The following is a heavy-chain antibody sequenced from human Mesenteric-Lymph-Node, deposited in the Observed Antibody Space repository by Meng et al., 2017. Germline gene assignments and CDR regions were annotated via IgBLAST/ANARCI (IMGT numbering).Heavy chain of an antibody. V-gene: IGHV3-49*03. J-gene: IGHJ4*02. CDR2: IRTKDFRGIS. CDR3: TRHLHGYNFFDF. Sequence: GESLKISCTASGFTFGDYLINWFRQAPGKGLEWVGFIRTKDFRGISEYAASVKDRFTISRDDSKSIAYLQMNTLKTEDTAVYYCTRHLHGYNFFDFWGQGTLVTVSS. D-gene: IGHD5-24*01. CDR1: GFTFGDYL.